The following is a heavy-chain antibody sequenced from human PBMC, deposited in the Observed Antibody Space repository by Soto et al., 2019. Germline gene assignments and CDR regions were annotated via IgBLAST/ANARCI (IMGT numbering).Heavy chain of an antibody. CDR1: GGSFSGYY. V-gene: IGHV4-34*01. CDR2: INHSGST. CDR3: ARERRYLYYDSSGYRALLRSHYYYGMDV. Sequence: SETLSLTCAVYGGSFSGYYWSWIRQPPGKGLEWTGEINHSGSTNYNPSLKSRVTISVDTSKNQFSLKLSSVTAADTAVYYCARERRYLYYDSSGYRALLRSHYYYGMDVWGQGTTVTVSS. D-gene: IGHD3-22*01. J-gene: IGHJ6*02.